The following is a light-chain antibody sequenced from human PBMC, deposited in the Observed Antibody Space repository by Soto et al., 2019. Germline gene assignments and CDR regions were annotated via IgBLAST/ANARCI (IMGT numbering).Light chain of an antibody. CDR2: DVS. CDR3: SSYTSSSTLDV. V-gene: IGLV2-14*01. CDR1: SNDFGGFNY. Sequence: QSVLTQPASVSGSPGHSIPISCTANSNDFGGFNYVSWYRQHPGKAPKLMIYDVSNRPSGVSNRFSGSKSGNTASLTISGLQAEDEADYYCSSYTSSSTLDVFGTGTKVTVL. J-gene: IGLJ1*01.